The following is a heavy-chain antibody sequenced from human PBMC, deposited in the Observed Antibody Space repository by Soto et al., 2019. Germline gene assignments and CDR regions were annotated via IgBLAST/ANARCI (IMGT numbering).Heavy chain of an antibody. V-gene: IGHV1-18*01. CDR2: ISAYTDTP. J-gene: IGHJ5*02. CDR3: ARVIPGGEAWFDP. D-gene: IGHD2-2*01. CDR1: GYTFTNFG. Sequence: QVQLVQSGAEVKKPGASVNVSCRASGYTFTNFGVTWVRRAPGQGLEWMGWISAYTDTPNYAQKFQGRVTMTIDTSTSTAYMDLRSLTSDDAAGYYCARVIPGGEAWFDPWGQGTLVTVAS.